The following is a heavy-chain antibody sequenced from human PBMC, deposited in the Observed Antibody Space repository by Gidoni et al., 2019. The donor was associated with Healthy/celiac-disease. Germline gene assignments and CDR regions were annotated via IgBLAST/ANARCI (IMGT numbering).Heavy chain of an antibody. CDR1: GFTFSSYS. CDR3: AREGRYDFWSGYPFDY. CDR2: ISSSSSTI. J-gene: IGHJ4*02. V-gene: IGHV3-48*01. Sequence: EVQLVESGGGLVQPGGSLRLSCAASGFTFSSYSMNWVRQAPGKGLEWVSYISSSSSTIYYADSVKGRFTISRDNAKNSLYLQMNSLRAEDTAVYYCAREGRYDFWSGYPFDYWGQGTLVTVSS. D-gene: IGHD3-3*01.